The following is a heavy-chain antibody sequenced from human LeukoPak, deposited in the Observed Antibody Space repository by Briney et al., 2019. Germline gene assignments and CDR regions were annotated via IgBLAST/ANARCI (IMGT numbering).Heavy chain of an antibody. V-gene: IGHV3-74*01. Sequence: PGGSLRLSCAASGFTFSSYWMHWVRQAPGKGLVWVSRINSDGSSTSYADSVKGRFTISRDNAKNTLYLQMNSLRAEDTAVYYCARVRDSSGWPPSYYYGMDVWGQGTTVTVSS. J-gene: IGHJ6*02. CDR3: ARVRDSSGWPPSYYYGMDV. CDR1: GFTFSSYW. D-gene: IGHD6-19*01. CDR2: INSDGSST.